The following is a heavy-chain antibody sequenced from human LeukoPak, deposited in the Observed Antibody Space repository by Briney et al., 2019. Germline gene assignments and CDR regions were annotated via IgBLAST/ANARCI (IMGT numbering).Heavy chain of an antibody. J-gene: IGHJ4*02. Sequence: GGSLRLSCAASGFTFSDYYMSWIRQAPGKGLEWVSYISSSGSTIYYADSVKGRFTISRDNAKNSLYLQMNSLRDEDTAVYYCAREVDTAMAFFDYWGQGTLVTVSS. CDR2: ISSSGSTI. CDR3: AREVDTAMAFFDY. CDR1: GFTFSDYY. V-gene: IGHV3-11*04. D-gene: IGHD5-18*01.